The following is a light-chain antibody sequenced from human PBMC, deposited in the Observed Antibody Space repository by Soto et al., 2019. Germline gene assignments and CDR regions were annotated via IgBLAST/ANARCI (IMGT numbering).Light chain of an antibody. V-gene: IGLV1-40*01. CDR2: GNS. J-gene: IGLJ2*01. CDR1: SSNIGAGYD. CDR3: QSYDSSLSVV. Sequence: QSVLTQPPSVSGAPGQRVTISCTGSSSNIGAGYDVHWYQQLPGTAPKLLIYGNSNRPSGVPDRFSGSKSGNSASLAITGLPAEDEADYYFQSYDSSLSVVFGGGTTLTVL.